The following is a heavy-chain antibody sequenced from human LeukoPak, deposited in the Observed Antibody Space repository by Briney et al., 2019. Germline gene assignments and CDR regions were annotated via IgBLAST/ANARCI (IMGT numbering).Heavy chain of an antibody. V-gene: IGHV3-23*01. J-gene: IGHJ4*02. Sequence: GGSLRLSCAASGFTFSSYAMSWVRQAPGKGLEWVSAISGSAGSTNYADSVKGRFTISRDNSKNILYLQMNSLRAEDTAVYYCAKASDTPMVTMGVFGYWGQGTLVTVPS. CDR2: ISGSAGST. CDR3: AKASDTPMVTMGVFGY. D-gene: IGHD5-18*01. CDR1: GFTFSSYA.